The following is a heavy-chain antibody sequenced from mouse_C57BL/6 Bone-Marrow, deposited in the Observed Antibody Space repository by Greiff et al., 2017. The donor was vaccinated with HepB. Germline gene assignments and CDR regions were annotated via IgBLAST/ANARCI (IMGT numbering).Heavy chain of an antibody. Sequence: QVQLQESGPGILQPSQTLSLTCSFSGFSLSTFGMGVGWIRQPSGKGLEWLEHIWWDDDKYYNPALKSRLTISKDTSKNQVFLKIANVVTTDTATYYGAQIAPYYYGSRCFDYWGQGTTLTVSS. D-gene: IGHD1-1*01. V-gene: IGHV8-8*01. CDR1: GFSLSTFGMG. CDR2: IWWDDDK. J-gene: IGHJ2*01. CDR3: AQIAPYYYGSRCFDY.